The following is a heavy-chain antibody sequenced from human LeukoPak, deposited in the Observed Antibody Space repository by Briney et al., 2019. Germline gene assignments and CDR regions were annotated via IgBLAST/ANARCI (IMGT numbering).Heavy chain of an antibody. Sequence: GGSLRLSCAASGFTVSSNYMSWVRQAPGKGLEWVSVIYSGGSTYYADSVKGRFTISRDNSKNTLYLQMNSLRAEDTAVYYCARDLEDIVVVPAGYRYYHYMDVWGKGTTVTVSS. CDR2: IYSGGST. J-gene: IGHJ6*03. CDR3: ARDLEDIVVVPAGYRYYHYMDV. D-gene: IGHD2-2*01. CDR1: GFTVSSNY. V-gene: IGHV3-66*02.